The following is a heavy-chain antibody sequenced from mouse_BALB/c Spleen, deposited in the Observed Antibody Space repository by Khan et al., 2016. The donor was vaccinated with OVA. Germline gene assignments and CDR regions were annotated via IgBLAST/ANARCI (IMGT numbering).Heavy chain of an antibody. CDR1: GYTFTSYT. CDR2: INPSNGYT. Sequence: VQLQESGAELARPGASVKMSCKASGYTFTSYTIHWIKERPGQGLEWIGYINPSNGYTNYNQKFKDKATLTTDKSSTTAYLQLSSLTSDDPAVYSCVRDGAYHRNDGWIAYWGQGTLVTVSA. D-gene: IGHD2-14*01. J-gene: IGHJ3*01. CDR3: VRDGAYHRNDGWIAY. V-gene: IGHV1-4*01.